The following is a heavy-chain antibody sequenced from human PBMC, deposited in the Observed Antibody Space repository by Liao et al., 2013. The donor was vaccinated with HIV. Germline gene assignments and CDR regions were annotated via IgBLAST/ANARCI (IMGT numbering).Heavy chain of an antibody. J-gene: IGHJ4*02. CDR1: GGSFSGYY. CDR3: ARDSGWSSSPYYFDY. V-gene: IGHV4-34*01. D-gene: IGHD6-19*01. CDR2: INHSGST. Sequence: QVQLQQWGAGLLKPSETLSLTCAVYGGSFSGYYWSWIRQPPGKGLEWIGEINHSGSTNYNPSLKSRVTISVDTSKNQFSLKLSSVTAADTAVYYCARDSGWSSSPYYFDYWGQGTLVTVSS.